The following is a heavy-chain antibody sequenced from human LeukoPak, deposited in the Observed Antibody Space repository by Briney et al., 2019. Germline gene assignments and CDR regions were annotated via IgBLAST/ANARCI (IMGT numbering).Heavy chain of an antibody. CDR3: ARGNAEGILNYYYFDY. CDR2: IYTSGTTTT. J-gene: IGHJ4*02. V-gene: IGHV4-4*07. Sequence: SETLSLTCTVSGGSISSYYWTWIRQPPGKGLEWIGRIYTSGTTTTNYNPSLKSRVTVSVDTSKNQFSLNLSSVTAADTAVYYCARGNAEGILNYYYFDYWGQGTLVTVSS. D-gene: IGHD5-18*01. CDR1: GGSISSYY.